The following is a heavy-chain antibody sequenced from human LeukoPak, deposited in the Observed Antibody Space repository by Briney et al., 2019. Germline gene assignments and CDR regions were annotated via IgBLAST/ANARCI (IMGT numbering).Heavy chain of an antibody. CDR2: ISYDGSNK. CDR3: ARDRGVSYFDY. Sequence: GRSLRLSCASSGFIFSSFGLHWVRQAPGKGLEWVAVISYDGSNKYYADSVKGRFTISRDNSKNTLYLQMNSLRAEDTAVYYCARDRGVSYFDYWGQGTLVTVSS. J-gene: IGHJ4*02. CDR1: GFIFSSFG. V-gene: IGHV3-30*03.